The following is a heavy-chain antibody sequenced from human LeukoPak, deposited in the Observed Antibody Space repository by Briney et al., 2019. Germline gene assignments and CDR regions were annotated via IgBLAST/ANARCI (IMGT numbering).Heavy chain of an antibody. Sequence: ASVKVSCKASGYTFSSYGIIWVRQAPGQGLQWMGWVSPFNDNTDYAPKLQGRVTMTTDTSTTTAYMELRSLTSDDTAVYYCARRGGSYSHSDFWGQGTLVTVSS. J-gene: IGHJ4*02. CDR3: ARRGGSYSHSDF. V-gene: IGHV1-18*01. D-gene: IGHD1-26*01. CDR1: GYTFSSYG. CDR2: VSPFNDNT.